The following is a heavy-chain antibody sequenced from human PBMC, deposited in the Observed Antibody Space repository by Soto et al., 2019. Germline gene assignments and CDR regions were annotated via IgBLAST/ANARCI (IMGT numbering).Heavy chain of an antibody. CDR1: GGSISSYY. CDR2: IYYSGST. D-gene: IGHD3-9*01. J-gene: IGHJ4*02. CDR3: ARSYYDLLTGYLPPKPPFDY. V-gene: IGHV4-59*08. Sequence: SETLSLTCTVSGGSISSYYWSWIRQPPGKGLEWIGYIYYSGSTNYNPSLKSRVTISVDTSKNQFSLKLSSVTAADTAVYYCARSYYDLLTGYLPPKPPFDYWGPGTLVTVSS.